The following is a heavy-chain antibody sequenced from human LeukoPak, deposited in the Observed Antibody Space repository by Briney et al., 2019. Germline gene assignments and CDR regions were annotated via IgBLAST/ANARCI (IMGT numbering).Heavy chain of an antibody. J-gene: IGHJ5*02. CDR3: ARRPAFPGYYTTTRGNWSDP. D-gene: IGHD3/OR15-3a*01. Sequence: GGSLRLSCAASGFTFSSYWMSWVRQAPGKGLEWVANIKQDGSEKYYVDSVKGRFTISRDNAKNSLYLQMNSLRAEDTAVYYCARRPAFPGYYTTTRGNWSDPWGQGTLVTVSS. CDR2: IKQDGSEK. V-gene: IGHV3-7*01. CDR1: GFTFSSYW.